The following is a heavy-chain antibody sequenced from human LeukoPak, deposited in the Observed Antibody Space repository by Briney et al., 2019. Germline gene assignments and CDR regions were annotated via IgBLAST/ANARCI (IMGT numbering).Heavy chain of an antibody. CDR1: GGSFSDYY. V-gene: IGHV4-34*01. Sequence: SETLSLTCAVYGGSFSDYYWTWMRQPPGKGLEWIGDINHSGSTNYNPSLKSRVTISVDTSKNQFSLKLSSVTAADTAVYYCASRRPDIVVVPAAKRSYYYYYMDVWGKGTTVTVSS. CDR3: ASRRPDIVVVPAAKRSYYYYYMDV. CDR2: INHSGST. D-gene: IGHD2-2*01. J-gene: IGHJ6*03.